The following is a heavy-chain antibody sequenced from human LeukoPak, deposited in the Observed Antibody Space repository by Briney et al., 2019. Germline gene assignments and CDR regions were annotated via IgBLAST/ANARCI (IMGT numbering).Heavy chain of an antibody. Sequence: GGSLRLSCAASGFSVSSYWMAWVRQAPGKGLQWVANINIDQNRSEKNYADSVKGRFTISRDSAKNSVSLQMNSLTAEDTAVYYCARERGSNGQFDYWGQGTLVTVSS. V-gene: IGHV3-7*01. CDR2: INIDQNRSEK. D-gene: IGHD3-16*01. CDR3: ARERGSNGQFDY. CDR1: GFSVSSYW. J-gene: IGHJ4*02.